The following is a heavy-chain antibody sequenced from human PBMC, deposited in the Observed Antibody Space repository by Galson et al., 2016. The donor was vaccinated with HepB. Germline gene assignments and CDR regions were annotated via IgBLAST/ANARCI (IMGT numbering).Heavy chain of an antibody. CDR2: IDWDDK. CDR1: GFSLNSHGMR. Sequence: PALVKPTQTLTLTCSFSGFSLNSHGMRVSWIRQPPGKTLEWLARIDWDDKFYNTSLKTRLTISKDTSKNQVVLTMTNMDPVDTATYYCAREYVSGPLDVWGTGTTVTVSS. V-gene: IGHV2-70*04. D-gene: IGHD3-10*01. J-gene: IGHJ6*04. CDR3: AREYVSGPLDV.